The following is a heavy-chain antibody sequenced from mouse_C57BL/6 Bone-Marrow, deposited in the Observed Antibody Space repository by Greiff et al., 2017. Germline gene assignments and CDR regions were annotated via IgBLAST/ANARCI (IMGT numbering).Heavy chain of an antibody. D-gene: IGHD1-1*01. CDR3: ARYPLYYGSSRGFDY. CDR2: ISYSGST. J-gene: IGHJ2*01. Sequence: EVKLVESGPGLAKPSQTLSLTCSVTGYSITSDYWNWIRKFPGNKLEYMGYISYSGSTYYNPSLKSRISITRDTSKNQYYLQLNSVTTEDTATYYCARYPLYYGSSRGFDYWGQGTTLTVSS. V-gene: IGHV3-8*01. CDR1: GYSITSDY.